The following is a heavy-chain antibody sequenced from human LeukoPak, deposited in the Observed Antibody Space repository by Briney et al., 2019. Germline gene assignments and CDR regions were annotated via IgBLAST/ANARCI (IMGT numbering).Heavy chain of an antibody. CDR1: GFTVSSNY. CDR2: IYSGGST. V-gene: IGHV3-53*04. J-gene: IGHJ2*01. D-gene: IGHD3-22*01. Sequence: GGSLRLSCAASGFTVSSNYMSWVRQAPGKGLEWVSVIYSGGSTYYADTVKGRFTISRHNSKNTLYLQMNSLRAEDTAVYYCARVAKYYYDSSGYYGFRPWYFDLWGRGTLVTVSS. CDR3: ARVAKYYYDSSGYYGFRPWYFDL.